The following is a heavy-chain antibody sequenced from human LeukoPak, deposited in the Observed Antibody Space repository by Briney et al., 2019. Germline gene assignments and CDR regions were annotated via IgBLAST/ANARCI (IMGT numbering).Heavy chain of an antibody. CDR2: INPNSGGT. D-gene: IGHD5-12*01. CDR1: GYTFTGYY. V-gene: IGHV1-2*02. Sequence: ASVKVSCKASGYTFTGYYMHWVRQAPGQGLEWMGWINPNSGGTNYAQKFQGRVTMTRDTSISTAYMELSRLRSDDTAVYYCARVIYRRRASDIWGQGTMVTVSS. J-gene: IGHJ3*02. CDR3: ARVIYRRRASDI.